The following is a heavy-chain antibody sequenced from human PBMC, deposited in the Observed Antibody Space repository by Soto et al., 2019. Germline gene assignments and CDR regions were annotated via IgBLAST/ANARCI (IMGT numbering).Heavy chain of an antibody. V-gene: IGHV1-69*02. J-gene: IGHJ4*02. CDR2: IIPILGIA. CDR3: ASEGVVVTAIPILN. CDR1: GGTFSSYT. Sequence: QVQLVQSGAEVKKPGSSVKVSCKASGGTFSSYTISWLRQAPGQGLEWMGRIIPILGIANYAQKFQGRVTITADKSTSTAYMELSSLRSEDTAVYYCASEGVVVTAIPILNWGQGTLVTVSS. D-gene: IGHD2-21*02.